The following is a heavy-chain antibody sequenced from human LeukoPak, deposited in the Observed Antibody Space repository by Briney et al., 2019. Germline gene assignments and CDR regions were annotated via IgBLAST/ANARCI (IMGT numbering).Heavy chain of an antibody. CDR2: INPSGGST. CDR1: GYTFTSYY. V-gene: IGHV1-46*01. J-gene: IGHJ4*02. D-gene: IGHD2-15*01. Sequence: ASVKVSCKASGYTFTSYYMHWVRQAPGQGLEWMGIINPSGGSTSYAQKFQGRVTMTRDMSTSTVYMELSSLRSEDTAVYYCARGDVVVVAATPTLGYWGQGTLVTVSS. CDR3: ARGDVVVVAATPTLGY.